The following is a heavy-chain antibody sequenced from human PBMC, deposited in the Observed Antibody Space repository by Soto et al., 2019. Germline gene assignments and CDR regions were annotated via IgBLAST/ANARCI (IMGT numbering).Heavy chain of an antibody. CDR2: LYYSGST. J-gene: IGHJ4*02. D-gene: IGHD2-15*01. Sequence: QLHLQESGPGLVKPSETLSLTCSVSGGSISSSDYFWAWIRQPPGKGLGCIGSLYYSGSTHYNPSLKSRVAISLDTSKNQLSLSLASVTAAETAAYCCARLVVGAPGHSDFDRWGQGTLVTVSS. CDR3: ARLVVGAPGHSDFDR. CDR1: GGSISSSDYF. V-gene: IGHV4-39*01.